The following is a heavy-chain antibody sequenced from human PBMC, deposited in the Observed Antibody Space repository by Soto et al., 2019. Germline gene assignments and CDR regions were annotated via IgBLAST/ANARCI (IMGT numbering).Heavy chain of an antibody. V-gene: IGHV3-30*04. CDR2: ISYDANKI. D-gene: IGHD3-22*01. Sequence: QVQLVESGGGVVQPGRSLRLSCAASGFTFSSYVMHWVRQAPGKGLEWVAVISYDANKIYYADSVKGRFTISRDNSKNTLYLEMNSLRVDDTAIYYCARVRDSTGYYAFDYWGQGTLVTVSS. CDR3: ARVRDSTGYYAFDY. CDR1: GFTFSSYV. J-gene: IGHJ4*02.